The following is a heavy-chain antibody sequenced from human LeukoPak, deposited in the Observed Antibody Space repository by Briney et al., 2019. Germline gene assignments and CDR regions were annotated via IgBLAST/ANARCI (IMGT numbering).Heavy chain of an antibody. D-gene: IGHD3-10*01. V-gene: IGHV1-46*01. CDR2: VNPSVGST. Sequence: ASVRVSCKASGYTFTSYYIHWVRRAPGQGLEWMGVVNPSVGSTTYAQKFQGRVTMTSDTSTSTVYMEMSTLGSEDTAVYYCARVSGVGLYGSGSYSPSPFDYWGQGTLVTVSS. J-gene: IGHJ4*02. CDR1: GYTFTSYY. CDR3: ARVSGVGLYGSGSYSPSPFDY.